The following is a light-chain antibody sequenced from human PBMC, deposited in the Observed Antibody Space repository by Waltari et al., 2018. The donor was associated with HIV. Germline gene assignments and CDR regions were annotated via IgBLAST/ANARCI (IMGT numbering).Light chain of an antibody. CDR1: RSDVGGYNY. V-gene: IGLV2-14*01. CDR3: SSYTSSSVV. CDR2: EVS. Sequence: QSALTQPASVSGSPGQSITISCTGTRSDVGGYNYVSWYQQHPGKAPKPMLYEVSNRPSGVSNRFSGSKSGNTASLTISGLQAEDEADYYCSSYTSSSVVFGGGTKLTVL. J-gene: IGLJ2*01.